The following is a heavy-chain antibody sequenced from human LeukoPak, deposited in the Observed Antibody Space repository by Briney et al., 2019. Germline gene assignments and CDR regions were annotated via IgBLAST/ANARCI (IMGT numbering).Heavy chain of an antibody. D-gene: IGHD6-13*01. CDR1: GFTFSSYW. Sequence: PGGSLRLSCAASGFTFSSYWMHWVRQAPGKGLVWVSRINTDGSNTRYADSVKGRFTISRDNAKNTLYLQMNSLRAEDTAVYYCASHNLGYSSSWLGYWGQGTLVTVSS. J-gene: IGHJ4*02. CDR2: INTDGSNT. CDR3: ASHNLGYSSSWLGY. V-gene: IGHV3-74*01.